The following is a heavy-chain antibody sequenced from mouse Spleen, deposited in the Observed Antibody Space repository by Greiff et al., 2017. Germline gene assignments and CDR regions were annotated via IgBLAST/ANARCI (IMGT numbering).Heavy chain of an antibody. CDR1: GYTFTSYW. CDR3: ARWGYGTTVVATGFDY. CDR2: IDPSDSYT. J-gene: IGHJ2*01. Sequence: QVQLQQPGAELVMPGASVKLSCKASGYTFTSYWMHWVKQRPGQGLEWIGEIDPSDSYTNYNQKFKGKATLTVDKSSSTAYMQLSSLTSEDSAVYYCARWGYGTTVVATGFDYWGQGTTLTVSS. V-gene: IGHV1-69*01. D-gene: IGHD1-1*01.